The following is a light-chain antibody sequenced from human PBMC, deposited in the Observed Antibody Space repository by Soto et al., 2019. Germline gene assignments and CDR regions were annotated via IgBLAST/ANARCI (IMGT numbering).Light chain of an antibody. CDR2: DVS. Sequence: QSALTQPASVSGSPGQSITISCTGTSSDVGGYNYVSWYQQHPGKAPKLMIYDVSNRPSGVSNRFSGSKSGNTASLTISGLQAEDEADYYCSSYRSSSTLYVFGTGTKVTVL. CDR1: SSDVGGYNY. CDR3: SSYRSSSTLYV. J-gene: IGLJ1*01. V-gene: IGLV2-14*01.